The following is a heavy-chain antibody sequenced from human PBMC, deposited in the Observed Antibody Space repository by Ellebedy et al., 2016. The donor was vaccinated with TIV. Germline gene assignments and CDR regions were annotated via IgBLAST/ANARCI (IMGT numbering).Heavy chain of an antibody. D-gene: IGHD6-6*01. V-gene: IGHV3-15*01. CDR3: TTDRAARLWVYYYYGMDV. Sequence: PGGSLRLSCAASGFTFSNAWMSWVRQAPGKGLEWVGRIKSKSAGGTTDYAAPVKGRFTISRNDSKNTLYLQMNSLKSEDTAVYHCTTDRAARLWVYYYYGMDVWGQGTTVTVSS. J-gene: IGHJ6*02. CDR2: IKSKSAGGTT. CDR1: GFTFSNAW.